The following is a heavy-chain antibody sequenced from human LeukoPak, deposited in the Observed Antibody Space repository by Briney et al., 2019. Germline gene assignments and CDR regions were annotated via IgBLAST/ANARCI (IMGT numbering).Heavy chain of an antibody. V-gene: IGHV3-30*14. CDR3: ARGVQL. Sequence: GGSLRLSCAASGFTFSSYAMHWVRQAPGKGLEWVALISYDGSNKYYADSVKGRFTISRDNSKNTLYLQMNSLRAEDTAVYYCARGVQLWGQGTLVTVSS. CDR1: GFTFSSYA. J-gene: IGHJ4*02. D-gene: IGHD5-18*01. CDR2: ISYDGSNK.